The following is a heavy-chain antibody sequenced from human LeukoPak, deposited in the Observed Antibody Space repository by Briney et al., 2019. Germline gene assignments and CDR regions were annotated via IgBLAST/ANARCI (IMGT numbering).Heavy chain of an antibody. Sequence: PSETLSLTCAVYGGSFSGYYWSWIRQPPGKGLEWIGEINHSGSTNYNPSLKSRVTISVDTSKNQFSLKLSSVTAADTAVYYCASVDTAIGGLDYWGQGTLVTVSS. D-gene: IGHD5-18*01. CDR1: GGSFSGYY. CDR3: ASVDTAIGGLDY. V-gene: IGHV4-34*01. CDR2: INHSGST. J-gene: IGHJ4*02.